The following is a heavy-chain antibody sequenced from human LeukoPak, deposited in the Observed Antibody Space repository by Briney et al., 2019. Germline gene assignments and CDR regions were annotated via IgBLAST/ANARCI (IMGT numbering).Heavy chain of an antibody. CDR2: ISGSGGST. V-gene: IGHV3-23*01. Sequence: PGASLRLSCAASGFTFSSYAMSWVRQAPGKGLEWVSAISGSGGSTYYADSEKGRFTISRDNSKNTLYLQMNSLRAEDTAVYYCAKTMSRGLRLGELSFDYWGQGTLVTVSS. J-gene: IGHJ4*02. D-gene: IGHD3-16*02. CDR3: AKTMSRGLRLGELSFDY. CDR1: GFTFSSYA.